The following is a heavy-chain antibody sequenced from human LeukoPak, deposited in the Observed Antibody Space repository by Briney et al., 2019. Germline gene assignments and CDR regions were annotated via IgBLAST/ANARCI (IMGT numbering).Heavy chain of an antibody. J-gene: IGHJ4*02. V-gene: IGHV4-59*11. D-gene: IGHD6-13*01. CDR2: ISYSGSA. CDR1: GGSISHHF. Sequence: SETLSLTCTVSGGSISHHFWGWIRQPPGKGLDWIGYISYSGSANYNPSLKSRVTISLDTSKSQFSLRLTSMNSADSAVYYCARVSVASADRGHFDYWGQGTLVTVSS. CDR3: ARVSVASADRGHFDY.